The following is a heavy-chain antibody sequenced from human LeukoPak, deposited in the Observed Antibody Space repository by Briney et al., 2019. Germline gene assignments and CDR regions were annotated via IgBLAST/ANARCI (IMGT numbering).Heavy chain of an antibody. Sequence: ASVKVSCKASGYTFTGHLIHWVRQAPGQRLEWVGWINPNSGGTTYAPKFRGRVTMTRDTSTSTLYMELSNLRSDDTAVYYCAREREGLYDILTGYFAYWGQGTLVTVSS. CDR1: GYTFTGHL. CDR2: INPNSGGT. CDR3: AREREGLYDILTGYFAY. J-gene: IGHJ4*02. V-gene: IGHV1-2*02. D-gene: IGHD3-9*01.